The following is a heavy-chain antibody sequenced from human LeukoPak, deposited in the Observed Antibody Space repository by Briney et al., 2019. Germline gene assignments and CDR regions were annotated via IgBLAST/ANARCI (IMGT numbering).Heavy chain of an antibody. CDR1: GGSISSYY. Sequence: DPSETLSLTCTVSGGSISSYYWSWIRQPPGKGLEWIGYIYYSGSTNYNPSLKSRVTISVDTSKNQFSLKLSSVTAADTAVYYCARDRYYDSSGYWYYFDYWGQGTLVTVSS. D-gene: IGHD3-22*01. V-gene: IGHV4-59*01. CDR2: IYYSGST. CDR3: ARDRYYDSSGYWYYFDY. J-gene: IGHJ4*02.